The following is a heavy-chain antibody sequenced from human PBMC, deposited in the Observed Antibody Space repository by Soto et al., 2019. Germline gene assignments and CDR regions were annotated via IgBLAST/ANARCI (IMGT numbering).Heavy chain of an antibody. Sequence: SETLSLTCTVSCGSVSSSTYYWTWIRQPPGKGLEWIGFMYYGGSTNYNPSLMSRVSISVDTSKNQFSLNLKSVTAADTAIYYCAREGKYSDFGWVDYWGPGTLVTVSS. CDR2: MYYGGST. V-gene: IGHV4-61*01. CDR3: AREGKYSDFGWVDY. CDR1: CGSVSSSTYY. J-gene: IGHJ4*02. D-gene: IGHD5-12*01.